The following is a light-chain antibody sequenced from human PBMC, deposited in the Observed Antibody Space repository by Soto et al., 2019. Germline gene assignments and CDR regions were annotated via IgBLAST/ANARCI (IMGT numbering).Light chain of an antibody. Sequence: QSVLTQPPSASGTPGQRVTISCSGSSSNIESNTVSWFQQLPRTAPKLLIYSNNQRPSGVPDRFSGSKSGNTASLTVSGLQAEDEADYYCNSYADSNTYLFGPGTKLTVL. J-gene: IGLJ1*01. CDR2: SNN. CDR3: NSYADSNTYL. V-gene: IGLV1-44*01. CDR1: SSNIESNT.